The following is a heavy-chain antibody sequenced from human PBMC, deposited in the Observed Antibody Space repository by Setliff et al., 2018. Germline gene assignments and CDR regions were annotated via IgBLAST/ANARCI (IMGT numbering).Heavy chain of an antibody. V-gene: IGHV1-2*02. D-gene: IGHD1-7*01. J-gene: IGHJ4*02. CDR3: ARSTNYGMRFWFDN. CDR1: GNIFTGHF. Sequence: GASVKVSCKASGNIFTGHFLHWVRQAPGQGLEWMGWINPDTGDTHYPVNFQGRVNMTRDTSISTGSMELSRLRSDDTAVYFCARSTNYGMRFWFDNWGQGALVTVSS. CDR2: INPDTGDT.